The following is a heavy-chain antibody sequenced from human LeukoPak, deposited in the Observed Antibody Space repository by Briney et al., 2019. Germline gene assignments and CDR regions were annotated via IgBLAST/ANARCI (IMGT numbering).Heavy chain of an antibody. V-gene: IGHV3-7*01. D-gene: IGHD3-3*01. CDR2: IKQDGSEK. Sequence: TGGSLRLSCAASRFSFRNYWMSWVRQAPGKGLEWVSDIKQDGSEKNYVDSVKGRFTISRDNAKNSLSLQMNSLRAEDTAVYYCARKNYDFLSGGPKHFDYWGQGTLVTVSS. CDR1: RFSFRNYW. CDR3: ARKNYDFLSGGPKHFDY. J-gene: IGHJ4*02.